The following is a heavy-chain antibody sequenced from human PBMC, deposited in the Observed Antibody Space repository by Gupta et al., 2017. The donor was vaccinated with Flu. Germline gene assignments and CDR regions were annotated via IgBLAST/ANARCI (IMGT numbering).Heavy chain of an antibody. CDR2: IYCSGNT. Sequence: QLQLQASGPGLVTPSAALSLTCIVSGGSINRNPYYWGWIRPPPGKGLEGIGSIYCSGNTYYNPPLKSRVTISGDTSKNQFSLKLSSVTAADTAVYYCARHVVGYCSGGTCYDENDYGGQGPLVTVSS. CDR3: ARHVVGYCSGGTCYDENDY. V-gene: IGHV4-39*01. CDR1: GGSINRNPYY. D-gene: IGHD2-15*01. J-gene: IGHJ4*02.